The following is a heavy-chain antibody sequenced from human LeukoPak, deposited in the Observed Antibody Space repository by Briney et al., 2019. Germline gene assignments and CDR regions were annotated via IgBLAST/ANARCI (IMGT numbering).Heavy chain of an antibody. J-gene: IGHJ5*02. CDR3: ARLSIGWFDP. Sequence: PSETLSLTCTVSGGSICSYYCSWIRQPPGKGLEWIGYIYYSGSTNYNPSLKSRVTISVDTTKNQFSLKLSSVTAADSAVYYCARLSIGWFDPWCQGTLVTVSS. CDR2: IYYSGST. CDR1: GGSICSYY. V-gene: IGHV4-59*08. D-gene: IGHD2-15*01.